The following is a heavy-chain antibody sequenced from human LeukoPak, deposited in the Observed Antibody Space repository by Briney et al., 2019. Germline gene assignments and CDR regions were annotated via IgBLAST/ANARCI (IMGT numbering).Heavy chain of an antibody. V-gene: IGHV4-61*02. D-gene: IGHD5-18*01. CDR1: GGSISSGSYY. CDR3: ARWVYSYGPVSRFDY. Sequence: PSETLSLTCTVSGGSISSGSYYWSWIRQPAGKGLEWIGRIYTSGSTNYNPSLKSRVTISVDTSKNQFSLKLSSVTAADTAVYYCARWVYSYGPVSRFDYWGQGTLVTVSS. CDR2: IYTSGST. J-gene: IGHJ4*02.